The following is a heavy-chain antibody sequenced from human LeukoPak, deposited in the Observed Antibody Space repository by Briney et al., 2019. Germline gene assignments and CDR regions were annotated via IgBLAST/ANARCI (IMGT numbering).Heavy chain of an antibody. V-gene: IGHV1-18*04. Sequence: ASVKVSCKASGYTFTGYYMHWVRQAPGQGLEWMGWISAYNGNTNYAQKLQGRVTMTTDTSTSTAYMELRSLRSDDTAVYYCARARYFDWLLGGDYWGQGTLVTVSS. D-gene: IGHD3-9*01. CDR1: GYTFTGYY. CDR3: ARARYFDWLLGGDY. J-gene: IGHJ4*02. CDR2: ISAYNGNT.